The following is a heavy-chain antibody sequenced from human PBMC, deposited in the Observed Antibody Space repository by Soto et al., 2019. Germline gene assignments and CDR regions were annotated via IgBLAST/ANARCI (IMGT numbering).Heavy chain of an antibody. Sequence: GGSLRLSCAASGFTFRSFTMNWVRQAPGKGLEWVSTISSNSAYIYYTDALRGRFTISRDNAKNSLHLQTNSLRAEDTAVYYCTRDASRDSSARGWFDPWGPGTLVTVSS. J-gene: IGHJ5*02. CDR1: GFTFRSFT. CDR2: ISSNSAYI. V-gene: IGHV3-21*01. D-gene: IGHD6-13*01. CDR3: TRDASRDSSARGWFDP.